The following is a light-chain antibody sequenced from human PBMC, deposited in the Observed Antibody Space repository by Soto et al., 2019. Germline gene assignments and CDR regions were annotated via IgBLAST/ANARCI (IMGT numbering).Light chain of an antibody. CDR3: QQSDNNPT. CDR1: QNINSY. Sequence: IQMTQTPTSLCASVGDRVTITFRASQNINSYLNWYQHKPGKAPNLLIYAASGLQSGVPSRFSGSGSGTHFTLTISSLQPEDTAIYYCQQSDNNPTFGQGTRLEIK. V-gene: IGKV1-39*01. CDR2: AAS. J-gene: IGKJ5*01.